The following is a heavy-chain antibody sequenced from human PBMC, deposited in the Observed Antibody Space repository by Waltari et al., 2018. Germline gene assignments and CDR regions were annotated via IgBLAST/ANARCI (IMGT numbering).Heavy chain of an antibody. Sequence: EVQLVESGGGLVQPGGSLRLSCVVSGINFSNYWMNWVRQAPGKGLEWVANIKPDVSEKYYVDSVNGRLTISRDNAKNSLFLQMNSLGVDDTGVYYCAINQYWGQGTLVTVSS. CDR3: AINQY. CDR1: GINFSNYW. CDR2: IKPDVSEK. V-gene: IGHV3-7*01. J-gene: IGHJ4*02.